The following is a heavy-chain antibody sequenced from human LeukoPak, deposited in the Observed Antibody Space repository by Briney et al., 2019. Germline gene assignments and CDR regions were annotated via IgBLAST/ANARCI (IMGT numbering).Heavy chain of an antibody. J-gene: IGHJ3*02. CDR3: ARVEARETDAFDI. CDR2: IYYSGST. V-gene: IGHV4-39*07. D-gene: IGHD5-24*01. Sequence: PSETLSLTCTVSGGSINSSSYYWGWIRRPPGKGLEWIGSIYYSGSTNYNPSLKSRVTISVDTSKNQFSLKLSSVTAADTAVYYCARVEARETDAFDIWGQGTMVTVSS. CDR1: GGSINSSSYY.